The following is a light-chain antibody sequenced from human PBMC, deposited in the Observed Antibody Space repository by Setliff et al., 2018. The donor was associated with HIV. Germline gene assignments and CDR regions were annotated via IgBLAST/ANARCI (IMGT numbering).Light chain of an antibody. CDR3: CSYTSSTTYV. V-gene: IGLV2-23*02. CDR2: EVN. CDR1: RSDIGTYDL. J-gene: IGLJ1*01. Sequence: SALAQPASVSGSPGQSSTISCTGTRSDIGTYDLVSWHRQYPGKAPKLIIYEVNRRPAGVSDRLSGSKSGNTASLTISGLRAEDEATYYCCSYTSSTTYVFGTGTKVTVL.